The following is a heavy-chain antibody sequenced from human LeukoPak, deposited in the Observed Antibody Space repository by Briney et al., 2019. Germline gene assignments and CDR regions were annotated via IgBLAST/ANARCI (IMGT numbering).Heavy chain of an antibody. D-gene: IGHD2-21*02. CDR2: INHSGST. CDR1: GGSFIPYY. CDR3: ARGGFYCGGDCYVDY. J-gene: IGHJ4*02. Sequence: SETLSPTCAVYGGSFIPYYWSWIRQPPGKGLEWIGEINHSGSTNYNPSLKSRVTISVDTSKNQFSLKLISVTAADTAVYYCARGGFYCGGDCYVDYWGKGTLVTVSS. V-gene: IGHV4-34*01.